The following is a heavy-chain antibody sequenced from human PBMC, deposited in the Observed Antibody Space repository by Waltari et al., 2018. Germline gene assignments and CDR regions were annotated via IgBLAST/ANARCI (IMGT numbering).Heavy chain of an antibody. Sequence: QVQLVESGGGVVQPGRSLRLSCATSGFNFSNYAMHWVRQAPGKGLEWGAGITYDGSKEYYADSVKGRFTISRDKSKNTLFLQMNSLISVDTAIYYCARAYTSSSGLLWLSAADCWGQGTLVTVSS. CDR2: ITYDGSKE. J-gene: IGHJ4*02. CDR3: ARAYTSSSGLLWLSAADC. V-gene: IGHV3-30-3*01. CDR1: GFNFSNYA. D-gene: IGHD6-13*01.